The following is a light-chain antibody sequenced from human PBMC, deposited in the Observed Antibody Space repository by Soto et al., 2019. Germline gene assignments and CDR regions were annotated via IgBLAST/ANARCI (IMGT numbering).Light chain of an antibody. CDR1: QSVSSNY. V-gene: IGKV3-20*01. J-gene: IGKJ3*01. Sequence: EIVVTQSPGTLSLSPGERATLSCRASQSVSSNYLAWYQQKPGQAPRLLIYGASSRASDIPDRFSGSGSGTGFNLIISRLEPEDFAMYYCQQYGSTPFTFGPGTKVDVK. CDR2: GAS. CDR3: QQYGSTPFT.